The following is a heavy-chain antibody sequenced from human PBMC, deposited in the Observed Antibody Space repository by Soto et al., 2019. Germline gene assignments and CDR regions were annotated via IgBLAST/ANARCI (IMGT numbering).Heavy chain of an antibody. D-gene: IGHD5-18*01. Sequence: SETLSLTCAVYGGSFSGYYWSWIRQPPGKGLEWIGSIYYSGSTYYNPSLKSRVTISVDTSKNQFSLKLSSVTAADTAVYYCARHVDTAIIYFDYWGQGTLVTVSS. V-gene: IGHV4-34*01. CDR2: IYYSGST. CDR1: GGSFSGYY. CDR3: ARHVDTAIIYFDY. J-gene: IGHJ4*02.